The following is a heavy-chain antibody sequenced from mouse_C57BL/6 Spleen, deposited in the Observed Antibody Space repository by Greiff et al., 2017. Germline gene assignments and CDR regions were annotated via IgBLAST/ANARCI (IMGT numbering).Heavy chain of an antibody. Sequence: EVQRVESGPGLVKPSQSLSLTCSVTGYSITSGYYWNWIRQFPGNKLEWMGYISYDGSNNYNPSLKNRISITRDTSKNQFFLKLNSVTTEDTATYYCASYYDYDEDYYAMDYWGQGTSVTVSS. V-gene: IGHV3-6*01. CDR1: GYSITSGYY. D-gene: IGHD2-4*01. J-gene: IGHJ4*01. CDR3: ASYYDYDEDYYAMDY. CDR2: ISYDGSN.